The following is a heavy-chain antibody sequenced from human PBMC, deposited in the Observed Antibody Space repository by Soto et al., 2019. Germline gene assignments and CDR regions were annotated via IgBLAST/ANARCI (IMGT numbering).Heavy chain of an antibody. V-gene: IGHV4-38-2*02. Sequence: PSDTLARTCTFWGYSISSGSYLAWIRRPPGKGPEWIASIYHGGTTFYNPSLKSRITISVDTSNNQFSLKLTSVTAADTAVYYCARVHVMVVAGSTFDYWGHGTLVTVSS. J-gene: IGHJ4*01. CDR1: GYSISSGSY. CDR3: ARVHVMVVAGSTFDY. CDR2: IYHGGTT. D-gene: IGHD6-19*01.